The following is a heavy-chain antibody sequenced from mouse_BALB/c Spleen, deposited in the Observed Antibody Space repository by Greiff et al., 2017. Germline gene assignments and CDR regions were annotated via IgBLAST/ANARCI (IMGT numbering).Heavy chain of an antibody. CDR3: ARDYYGNSWFAY. V-gene: IGHV5-6-3*01. CDR2: INSNGGST. J-gene: IGHJ3*01. CDR1: GFTFSSYG. Sequence: DVHLVESGGGLVQPGGSLKLSCAASGFTFSSYGMSWVRQTPDKRLELVATINSNGGSTYYPDSVKGRFTISRDNAKNTLYLQMSSLKSEDTAMYYCARDYYGNSWFAYWGQGTLVTVSA. D-gene: IGHD2-1*01.